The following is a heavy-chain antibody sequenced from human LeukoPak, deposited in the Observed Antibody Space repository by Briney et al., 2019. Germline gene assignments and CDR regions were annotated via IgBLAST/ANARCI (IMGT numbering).Heavy chain of an antibody. CDR3: AKDVSDWSQGYFDS. Sequence: LPSETLSLTCTVSGGSISGGGYYWSWIRPAPGMGLVWVSFIIGAGGRTYSADSVKGRFTISRDNSKNTRYLQMNTLRAQDTAVYYCAKDVSDWSQGYFDSWGQGTLVTVSS. CDR1: GGSISGGGYY. J-gene: IGHJ4*02. CDR2: IIGAGGRT. V-gene: IGHV3-23*01. D-gene: IGHD3-9*01.